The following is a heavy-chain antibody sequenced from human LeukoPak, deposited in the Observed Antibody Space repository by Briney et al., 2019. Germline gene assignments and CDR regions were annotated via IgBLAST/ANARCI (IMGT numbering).Heavy chain of an antibody. CDR3: AKGISAVGTYYYYMDV. Sequence: PGGSLRLSCAASGFTFSNYAMSWVRQAPGKGPEWVSAISGSGGSAYYADSVKGRFTISRDSSKNTLYLQMNSLRAEDTAVYYCAKGISAVGTYYYYMDVWGKGTTVTVSS. D-gene: IGHD6-13*01. J-gene: IGHJ6*03. CDR2: ISGSGGSA. V-gene: IGHV3-23*01. CDR1: GFTFSNYA.